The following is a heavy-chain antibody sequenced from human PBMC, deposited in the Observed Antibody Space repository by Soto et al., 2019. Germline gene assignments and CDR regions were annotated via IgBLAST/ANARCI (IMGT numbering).Heavy chain of an antibody. Sequence: GESLKISCQASGYSFTTYWISWVRQMPGKGLEWMGRIDPTDSYTDYSPSFEGQVTMSVDKSISTAYLEWSSLKASDTAMYYCARLPHDYVYGMDVWGQGTTVTVSS. J-gene: IGHJ6*02. CDR1: GYSFTTYW. CDR3: ARLPHDYVYGMDV. V-gene: IGHV5-10-1*04. CDR2: IDPTDSYT. D-gene: IGHD3-16*01.